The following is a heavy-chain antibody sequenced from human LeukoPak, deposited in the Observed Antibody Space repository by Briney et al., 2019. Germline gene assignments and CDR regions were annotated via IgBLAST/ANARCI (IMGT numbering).Heavy chain of an antibody. V-gene: IGHV3-21*01. J-gene: IGHJ4*02. CDR3: ARETGSSSAFDY. D-gene: IGHD6-13*01. Sequence: TGGSLRLSCAASGFTFSSYSMNWVRQAPGKGLEWVSSISSSSSYIYYADSVKGRFTISRDNAKNSLYLQMNSLRAEDTAVYYCARETGSSSAFDYWGQGTLVTVSS. CDR1: GFTFSSYS. CDR2: ISSSSSYI.